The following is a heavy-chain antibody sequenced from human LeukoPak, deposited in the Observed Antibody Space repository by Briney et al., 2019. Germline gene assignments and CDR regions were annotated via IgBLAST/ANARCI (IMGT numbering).Heavy chain of an antibody. D-gene: IGHD1-1*01. Sequence: QSGGSLRLSCVASGFPFSTYNVHWVRQAPGKGLEWISYISSTSNTIYYGDSVKGRFIVSRDNAKNSLYLQMNSLRVEDTAVYYCASPSPPTGTTDGFDYWGQGTLVTVSS. CDR3: ASPSPPTGTTDGFDY. CDR2: ISSTSNTI. CDR1: GFPFSTYN. V-gene: IGHV3-48*01. J-gene: IGHJ4*02.